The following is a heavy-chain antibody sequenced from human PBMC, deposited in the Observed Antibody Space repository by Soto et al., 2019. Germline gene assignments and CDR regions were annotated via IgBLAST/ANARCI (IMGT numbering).Heavy chain of an antibody. V-gene: IGHV3-23*01. CDR1: GFTFSSYA. J-gene: IGHJ4*02. CDR2: ISGSGGST. Sequence: GGSLRLSCAASGFTFSSYAMSWVRQAPGKGLEWVSAISGSGGSTYYADSVKGRFTISRDNSKNTLYLQMNSLRAEDTAVYYFASFMITFGGVIARYFDYWGQGTLVTVS. CDR3: ASFMITFGGVIARYFDY. D-gene: IGHD3-16*02.